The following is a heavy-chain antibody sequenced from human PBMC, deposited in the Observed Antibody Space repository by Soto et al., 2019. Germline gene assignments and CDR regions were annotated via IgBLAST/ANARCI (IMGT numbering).Heavy chain of an antibody. CDR1: GGSVSSGSYY. Sequence: SETLSLTCTVSGGSVSSGSYYWSWIRQPPGKGLEWIGYIYYSGSTNYNPSLKSRVTISVDTSKNQFSLKLSSVTAADTAVYYCARADEVTAYSPRFEYWGQGTLVTVSS. D-gene: IGHD2-21*02. V-gene: IGHV4-61*01. CDR3: ARADEVTAYSPRFEY. J-gene: IGHJ4*02. CDR2: IYYSGST.